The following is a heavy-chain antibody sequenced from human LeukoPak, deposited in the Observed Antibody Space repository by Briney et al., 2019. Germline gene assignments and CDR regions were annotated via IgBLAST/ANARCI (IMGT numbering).Heavy chain of an antibody. CDR2: INHSGST. CDR3: ARATTVTKNFDY. J-gene: IGHJ4*02. CDR1: GGSFSGYY. D-gene: IGHD4-17*01. Sequence: KPSETLSLACAVYGGSFSGYYWSWIRQPPGKGLEWIGGINHSGSTNYNPSLKSRVTISVDTSKNQFSLKLSSVTAADTAVYYCARATTVTKNFDYWGQGTLVTVSS. V-gene: IGHV4-34*01.